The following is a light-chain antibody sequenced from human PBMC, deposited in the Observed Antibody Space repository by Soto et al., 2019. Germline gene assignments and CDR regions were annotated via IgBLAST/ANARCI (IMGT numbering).Light chain of an antibody. Sequence: ETVLTQSPATMSLSPGERATLSCRASQNIDSFLAWYQQKPGQAPRLLIYDASNRATGIPARFSGSGSGTDFTLTISGLEPEDFAVYYCQQRSTWRTFGQGTKLDLK. CDR1: QNIDSF. CDR3: QQRSTWRT. V-gene: IGKV3-11*01. J-gene: IGKJ2*01. CDR2: DAS.